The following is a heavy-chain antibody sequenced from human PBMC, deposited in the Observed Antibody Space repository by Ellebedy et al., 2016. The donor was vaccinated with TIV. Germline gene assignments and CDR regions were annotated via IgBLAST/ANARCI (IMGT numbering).Heavy chain of an antibody. CDR1: NGSIVSGGSS. CDR2: SYPSGNT. J-gene: IGHJ4*02. V-gene: IGHV4-30-2*01. Sequence: SETLSLXXRVSNGSIVSGGSSWSWILQLPGMDLEWIVNSYPSGNTFYNSSLKTRVTMSVDRSKNQFSLRLSSVTAADTAVYYCARYAFGSGSFDYWGQGILVTVSS. CDR3: ARYAFGSGSFDY. D-gene: IGHD3-10*01.